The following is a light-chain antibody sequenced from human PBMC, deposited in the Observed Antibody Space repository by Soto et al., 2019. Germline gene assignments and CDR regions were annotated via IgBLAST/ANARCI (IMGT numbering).Light chain of an antibody. V-gene: IGKV3-11*01. J-gene: IGKJ1*01. CDR1: PSASSY. Sequence: EIVLTQSPANLSLSPVARATLSCKASPSASSYLPWYQPKPCQAPRILIYDASNRATGLPARFSGSGSGTDFPLTISRLAAEASAVYYCQQYNKWPRTFGQGTKVDIK. CDR3: QQYNKWPRT. CDR2: DAS.